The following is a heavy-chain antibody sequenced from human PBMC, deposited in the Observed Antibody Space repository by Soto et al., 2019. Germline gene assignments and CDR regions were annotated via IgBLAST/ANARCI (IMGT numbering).Heavy chain of an antibody. Sequence: QVQLVQSGAEVKKPGSSVKVSCKASGGTFSSYAISWVRQAPGQGLEWMGGIIPIFGTANYAQKFQGRVTITADESPSTAYRELSSLRSEDTAVYYCARAEYSSSGTIYWYFDLWGRGTLVTVSS. J-gene: IGHJ2*01. D-gene: IGHD6-6*01. CDR3: ARAEYSSSGTIYWYFDL. CDR1: GGTFSSYA. CDR2: IIPIFGTA. V-gene: IGHV1-69*01.